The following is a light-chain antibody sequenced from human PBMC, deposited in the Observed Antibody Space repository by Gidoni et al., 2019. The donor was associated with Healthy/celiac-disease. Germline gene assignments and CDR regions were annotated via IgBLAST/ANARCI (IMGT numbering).Light chain of an antibody. CDR3: SSYTSSSTLHWV. V-gene: IGLV2-14*03. J-gene: IGLJ3*02. CDR1: SSDVGGYNY. CDR2: DVS. Sequence: QSALTQPASVSGSPGQSITISCTGTSSDVGGYNYVSWYQQHPGKAPTLMIYDVSNRTSGVSNRVAGSKAGNTAALTIAGLQAEDEADYYCSSYTSSSTLHWVFGGGTKLTVL.